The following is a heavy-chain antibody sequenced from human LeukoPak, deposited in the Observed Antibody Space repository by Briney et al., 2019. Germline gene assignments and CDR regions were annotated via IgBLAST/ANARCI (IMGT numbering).Heavy chain of an antibody. Sequence: GGSLRLSCEASGFTFSDSWMTWVRQAPGKGLEWVAHIKEDCTDKNYVDSVKGRFTISRDNAKKSLFLQMNSLRAEDTALYYCARDRGWFTFDYWGQGTLVTVSS. D-gene: IGHD6-19*01. J-gene: IGHJ4*02. V-gene: IGHV3-7*01. CDR1: GFTFSDSW. CDR2: IKEDCTDK. CDR3: ARDRGWFTFDY.